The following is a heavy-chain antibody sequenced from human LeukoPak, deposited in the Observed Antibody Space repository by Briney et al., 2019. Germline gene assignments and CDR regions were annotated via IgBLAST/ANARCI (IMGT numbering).Heavy chain of an antibody. CDR2: IIPIFGTA. Sequence: SVKVSCKASGGTFSSYAISWVRQAPGQGLEWMGGIIPIFGTANYAQKFQGRVTITTDESTSTAYMELSGLRSEDTAVYYCARVPSSSSPPYYYYYMDVWGKGTTVTVSS. V-gene: IGHV1-69*05. CDR3: ARVPSSSSPPYYYYYMDV. J-gene: IGHJ6*03. D-gene: IGHD6-6*01. CDR1: GGTFSSYA.